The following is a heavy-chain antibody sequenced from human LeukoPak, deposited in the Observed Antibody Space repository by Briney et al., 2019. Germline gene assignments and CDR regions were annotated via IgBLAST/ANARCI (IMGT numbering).Heavy chain of an antibody. V-gene: IGHV4-39*01. CDR2: IYYSGST. CDR1: GVSISSISYY. CDR3: ARHNRVVPPDY. J-gene: IGHJ4*02. D-gene: IGHD2-15*01. Sequence: SETLSLTXTVSGVSISSISYYWGWISQPPGKGLQWIGNIYYSGSTYYNPSLKSRVTISVDTSKNQFSLKVTSVTAADTAVYYCARHNRVVPPDYWGQGTLVTVSS.